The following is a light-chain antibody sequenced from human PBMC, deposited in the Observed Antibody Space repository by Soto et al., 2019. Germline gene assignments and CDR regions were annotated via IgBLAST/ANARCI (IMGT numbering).Light chain of an antibody. CDR2: GAS. V-gene: IGKV3-15*01. J-gene: IGKJ5*01. Sequence: EIVMTQSPATLSVSPGERATLSCRASESVGSKVAWYQQKPGQAPRVLIYGASIRATGIPARFSGSGSGTAFTLTISSLQSEDFAVYYCHQRQYWPPITFGQGTRLEIK. CDR3: HQRQYWPPIT. CDR1: ESVGSK.